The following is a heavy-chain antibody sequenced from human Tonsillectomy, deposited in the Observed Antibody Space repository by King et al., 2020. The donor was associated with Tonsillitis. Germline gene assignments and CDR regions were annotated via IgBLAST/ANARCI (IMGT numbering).Heavy chain of an antibody. J-gene: IGHJ6*02. Sequence: QLVQSGGGLVQPGGSLRLSCAASGFTFSSYSMNWVRQAPGKGLEWVSYISSSSSTIYYADSAKGRFTISRDNAKNSLYLQMNSLRAEDTAVYYCASQLLEVLYYYYGMDVWGQGTTVTVSS. CDR1: GFTFSSYS. D-gene: IGHD2-2*01. V-gene: IGHV3-48*01. CDR3: ASQLLEVLYYYYGMDV. CDR2: ISSSSSTI.